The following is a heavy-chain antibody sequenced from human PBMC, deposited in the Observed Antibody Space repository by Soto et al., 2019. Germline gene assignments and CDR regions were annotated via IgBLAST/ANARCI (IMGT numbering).Heavy chain of an antibody. J-gene: IGHJ5*02. CDR3: TRWPLRRYYGSGADNWFDP. D-gene: IGHD3-10*01. Sequence: PGGSLRLSCTASGFTFGDYAMSWFRQAPGKGLEWVGFIRSKAYGGTTEYAASVKGRFTISRDDSKSIAYLQMNSLKTEDTAVYYCTRWPLRRYYGSGADNWFDPWGQGTLVTVSS. CDR1: GFTFGDYA. V-gene: IGHV3-49*03. CDR2: IRSKAYGGTT.